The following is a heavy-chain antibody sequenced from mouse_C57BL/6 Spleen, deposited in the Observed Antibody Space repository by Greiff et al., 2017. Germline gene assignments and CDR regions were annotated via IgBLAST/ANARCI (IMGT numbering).Heavy chain of an antibody. D-gene: IGHD2-1*01. J-gene: IGHJ2*01. CDR2: INPSNGGT. CDR1: GYTFTSYW. CDR3: ARPGNYYGNYVGFVDY. V-gene: IGHV1-53*01. Sequence: VQLQQPGTELVKPGASVKLSCKASGYTFTSYWMHWVKQRPGQGLEWIGNINPSNGGTNYNAKLKSKATLTVDKSSSTAYMQLSSLTSEDSAVYDCARPGNYYGNYVGFVDYWGQGTTLTVSS.